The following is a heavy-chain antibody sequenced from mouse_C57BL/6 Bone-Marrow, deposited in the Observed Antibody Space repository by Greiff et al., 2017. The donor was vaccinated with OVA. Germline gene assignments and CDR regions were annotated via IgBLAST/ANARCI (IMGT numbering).Heavy chain of an antibody. CDR2: IYPGNSDT. CDR1: GYTFTSYW. CDR3: TRYPYYSNYGYYAMDY. V-gene: IGHV1-5*01. Sequence: EVQLQQSGTVLARPGASVKMSCKTSGYTFTSYWMHWVKQRPGQGLEWIGAIYPGNSDTSYNQKFKGKAKLTAVTSASTAYMELSSLTNEDSAVYYCTRYPYYSNYGYYAMDYWGQGTSVTVSS. J-gene: IGHJ4*01. D-gene: IGHD2-5*01.